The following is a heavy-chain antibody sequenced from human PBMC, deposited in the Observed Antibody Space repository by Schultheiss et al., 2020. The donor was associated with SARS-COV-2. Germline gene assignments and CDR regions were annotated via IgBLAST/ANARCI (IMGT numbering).Heavy chain of an antibody. V-gene: IGHV3-9*01. J-gene: IGHJ4*02. CDR1: GFTLDDYA. CDR3: AKGSGYYDSSGHFDS. CDR2: ISWNSGNR. Sequence: SLKISCAASGFTLDDYAMHWVRQVPGRGLEWVSGISWNSGNRGYADSVKGRFTISRDNAKKSLFLQMNSLRAEDTALYFCAKGSGYYDSSGHFDSWGQGTLVTVSS. D-gene: IGHD3-22*01.